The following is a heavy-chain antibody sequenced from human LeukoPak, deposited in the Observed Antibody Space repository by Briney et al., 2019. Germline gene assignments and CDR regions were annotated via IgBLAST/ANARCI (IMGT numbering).Heavy chain of an antibody. J-gene: IGHJ4*02. D-gene: IGHD5-18*01. V-gene: IGHV4-4*07. CDR2: IYIIGIT. CDR3: VRPSIYGYRYTFDY. Sequence: SETLSLTCTVSGASIDSHYWSWIRQPAGKGLEWIGRIYIIGITNYNSSLPSRVTMSVDTSQNPFSPRLTSMSAADAPVCYCVRPSIYGYRYTFDYWGQGSLVTVSS. CDR1: GASIDSHY.